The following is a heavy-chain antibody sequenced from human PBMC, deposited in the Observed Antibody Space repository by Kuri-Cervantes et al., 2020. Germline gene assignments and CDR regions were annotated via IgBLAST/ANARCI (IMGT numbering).Heavy chain of an antibody. Sequence: ASVKVSCKASGYTFTSYYMHWVRQAPGQGLEWMGITNPSGGSTGYAQRFQGRVTMTRDTSTSTVYMELSSLRSEDTAVYYCASSPVYYYGMDVWGQGTTVTVSS. V-gene: IGHV1-46*01. CDR1: GYTFTSYY. CDR2: TNPSGGST. CDR3: ASSPVYYYGMDV. J-gene: IGHJ6*02.